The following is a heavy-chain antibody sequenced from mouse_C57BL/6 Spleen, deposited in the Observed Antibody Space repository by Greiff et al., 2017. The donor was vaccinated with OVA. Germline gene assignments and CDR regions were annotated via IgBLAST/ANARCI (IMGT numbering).Heavy chain of an antibody. CDR2: IDPENGDT. Sequence: VQLQQSGAELVRPGASVKLSCTASGFNITDDYMHWVKQRPEQGLEWIGWIDPENGDTEYDSKFQGKATMTADTSSNTAYLQLSSLTSEDTAVYCCTTPGRLGRAWFAYWGQGTLVTVSA. CDR3: TTPGRLGRAWFAY. J-gene: IGHJ3*01. V-gene: IGHV14-4*01. CDR1: GFNITDDY. D-gene: IGHD4-1*01.